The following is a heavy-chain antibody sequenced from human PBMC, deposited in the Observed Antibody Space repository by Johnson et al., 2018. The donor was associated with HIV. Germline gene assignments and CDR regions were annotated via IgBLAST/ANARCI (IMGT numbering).Heavy chain of an antibody. CDR3: AREPRGPSSGSRIPDAFDI. Sequence: QVQLVESWGGVVQPGRSLRLSCAASGFTFSSYAMHWVRQAPGKGLEWVAVISYDGSNKYYADSVKGRFTISRDNSKNTLYLQMNSLRAEDTAVYYCAREPRGPSSGSRIPDAFDIWGQGTMVIVSS. CDR1: GFTFSSYA. J-gene: IGHJ3*02. CDR2: ISYDGSNK. V-gene: IGHV3-30-3*01. D-gene: IGHD3-10*01.